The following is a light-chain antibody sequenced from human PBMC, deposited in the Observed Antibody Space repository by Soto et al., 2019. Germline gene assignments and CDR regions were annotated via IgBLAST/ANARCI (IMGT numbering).Light chain of an antibody. Sequence: EIVMTQSPATLSVSAGERATLSCRASQTVSSNLAWYQQKTGQAPRLLIYGASTRATGMPDRFSGSGSGTELTLTISTLQSEDFAVYHCQQYNNWPITFGPGTRLEIK. J-gene: IGKJ5*01. CDR2: GAS. CDR1: QTVSSN. CDR3: QQYNNWPIT. V-gene: IGKV3-15*01.